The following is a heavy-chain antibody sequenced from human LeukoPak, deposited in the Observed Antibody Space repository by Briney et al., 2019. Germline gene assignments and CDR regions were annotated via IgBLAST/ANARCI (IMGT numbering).Heavy chain of an antibody. CDR3: ARDSASNYYYYGMDV. J-gene: IGHJ6*02. CDR2: IYYSGST. D-gene: IGHD2-2*01. CDR1: GGSISSYY. V-gene: IGHV4-59*01. Sequence: SETLSLTCTVSGGSISSYYWSWIRQPPRKGLEWIGYIYYSGSTNYNPSLKSRVTISVDTSKNQFSLKLSSVTAADTAVYYCARDSASNYYYYGMDVWGQGTTVTVSS.